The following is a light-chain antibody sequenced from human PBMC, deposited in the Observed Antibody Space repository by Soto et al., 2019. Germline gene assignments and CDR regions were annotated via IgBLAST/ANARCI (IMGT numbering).Light chain of an antibody. CDR3: HQRSSWPLT. Sequence: EIVLTQSPATLSLSPGERATLSCRASQSISSYLAWYQQKPGQAPRLLIYDAYNRATGIPARFSGSGSGTDFTLIISSLEPEDFAVYYCHQRSSWPLTFGLGTRLEMK. J-gene: IGKJ5*01. V-gene: IGKV3-11*01. CDR2: DAY. CDR1: QSISSY.